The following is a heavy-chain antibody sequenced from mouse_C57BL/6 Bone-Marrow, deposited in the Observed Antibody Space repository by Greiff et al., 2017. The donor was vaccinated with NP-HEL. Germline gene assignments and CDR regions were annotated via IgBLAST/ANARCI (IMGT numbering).Heavy chain of an antibody. CDR3: ASLLLWFAY. CDR2: ISDGGSYT. CDR1: GFTFSSYA. V-gene: IGHV5-4*03. Sequence: DVMLVESGGGLVKPGGSLKLSCAASGFTFSSYAMSWVRQTPEKRLEWVATISDGGSYTYYPDNVKGRFTISRDNAKNNLYLQMSHLKSEDTAMYYCASLLLWFAYWGQGTLVTVSA. D-gene: IGHD2-1*01. J-gene: IGHJ3*01.